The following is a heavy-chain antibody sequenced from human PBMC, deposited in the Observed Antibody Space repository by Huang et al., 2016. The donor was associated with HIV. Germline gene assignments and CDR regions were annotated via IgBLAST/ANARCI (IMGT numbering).Heavy chain of an antibody. J-gene: IGHJ4*02. CDR1: GFTFSSYG. Sequence: AASGFTFSSYGMHWVRQAPGQGLEWVAFIRYDGSNKYYADAVKGRFTISRDNSKNTLYLQMNSLRAEDTAVYYCVNSGSYYDYWGQGTLVTVSS. CDR2: IRYDGSNK. D-gene: IGHD1-26*01. CDR3: VNSGSYYDY. V-gene: IGHV3-30*02.